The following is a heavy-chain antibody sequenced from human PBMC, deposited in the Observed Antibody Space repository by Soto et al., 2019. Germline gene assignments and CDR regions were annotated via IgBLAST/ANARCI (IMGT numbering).Heavy chain of an antibody. J-gene: IGHJ6*02. CDR3: ASRLDILTGYGMDV. D-gene: IGHD3-9*01. Sequence: SETLPLTCAVYGGSFSGYYWSWIRQPPGKGLEWIGEINHSGSTNYNPSLKSRVTISVDTSENQFSLKLSSVTAADTAVYYCASRLDILTGYGMDVWGQGTTVTVSS. CDR2: INHSGST. V-gene: IGHV4-34*01. CDR1: GGSFSGYY.